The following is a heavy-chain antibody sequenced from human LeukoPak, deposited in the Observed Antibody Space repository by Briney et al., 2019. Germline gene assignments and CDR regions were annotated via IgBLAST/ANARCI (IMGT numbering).Heavy chain of an antibody. CDR1: GGSFSGYY. Sequence: SETLSLTCAVYGGSFSGYYWSWIRQPPGKGLEWIGEINHSGSTNYNPSLKSRVTISVDTSKNQFSLKLSSVTAADTAVYYCARRGFVVVHPAGGWEGWSAPGGQEPLATVSS. CDR2: INHSGST. CDR3: ARRGFVVVHPAGGWEGWSAP. J-gene: IGHJ5*02. V-gene: IGHV4-34*01. D-gene: IGHD2-2*01.